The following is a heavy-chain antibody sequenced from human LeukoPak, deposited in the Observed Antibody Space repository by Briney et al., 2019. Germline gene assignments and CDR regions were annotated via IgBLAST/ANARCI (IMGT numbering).Heavy chain of an antibody. CDR3: ASRKKGMATTGFDY. CDR2: IYPGDSDT. J-gene: IGHJ4*02. Sequence: GESLQISCKGSGYNFATYWIGWVRQLPGKGLEWMGIIYPGDSDTRYSPSFQGQVTTSVDKSINTAYLQWSSLKASDTAIYYCASRKKGMATTGFDYWGQGTLVTVSS. D-gene: IGHD5-24*01. CDR1: GYNFATYW. V-gene: IGHV5-51*01.